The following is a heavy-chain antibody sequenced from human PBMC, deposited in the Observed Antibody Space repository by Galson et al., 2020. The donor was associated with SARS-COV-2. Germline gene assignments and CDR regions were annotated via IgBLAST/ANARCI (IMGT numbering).Heavy chain of an antibody. J-gene: IGHJ4*02. V-gene: IGHV4-4*07. CDR1: GGSISSYY. Sequence: SETLSLTCTVSGGSISSYYWSWIRQPAGKGLEWIGRIYTSGSTNYNPSLKSRVTMSVDTSKNQFSLKLSSVTAADTAVYYCAREPVHYDILTGYLPRYYFDYWGQGTLVTVSS. D-gene: IGHD3-9*01. CDR2: IYTSGST. CDR3: AREPVHYDILTGYLPRYYFDY.